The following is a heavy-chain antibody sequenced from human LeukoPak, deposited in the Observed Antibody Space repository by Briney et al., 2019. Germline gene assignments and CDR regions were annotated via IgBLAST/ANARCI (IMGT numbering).Heavy chain of an antibody. CDR1: EFTFSSYW. CDR3: ARELSRTGAFDY. J-gene: IGHJ4*02. V-gene: IGHV3-7*03. D-gene: IGHD3-10*01. Sequence: AGSLRLSCEASEFTFSSYWMHWVRQPPGKGLEWVANINEAGVEKYHVDSVKGRFTIFRDNAKNSLYLQMNNLRAEDTAVYYCARELSRTGAFDYWGQGTLVTVSS. CDR2: INEAGVEK.